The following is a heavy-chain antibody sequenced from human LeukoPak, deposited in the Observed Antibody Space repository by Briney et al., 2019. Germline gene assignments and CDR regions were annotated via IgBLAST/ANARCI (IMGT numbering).Heavy chain of an antibody. CDR3: ARLGTGLSARRCCDDY. D-gene: IGHD3-16*02. J-gene: IGHJ4*02. Sequence: PSETLSLTCTVSGGSISSSSYYWGWIRQPPGKGLEWIGSIYYSGSTYYNPSLKSRVTISVDTSKNQFSLKLSSVTAADTAVYYRARLGTGLSARRCCDDYWGQGTLVTVSS. CDR1: GGSISSSSYY. V-gene: IGHV4-39*01. CDR2: IYYSGST.